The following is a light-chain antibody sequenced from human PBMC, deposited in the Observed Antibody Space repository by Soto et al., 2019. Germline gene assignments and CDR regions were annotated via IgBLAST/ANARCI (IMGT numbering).Light chain of an antibody. CDR1: SSDVGGYNY. CDR3: SSDTSSSTWV. J-gene: IGLJ3*02. Sequence: QSVLTQPASVSGSPGQSITISCTGTSSDVGGYNYVSWYQQHPRKAPTLMIYDVSNRPSGVSSRFSGSTSGNTASLTISGLQAEEEDDYYCSSDTSSSTWVFGGGTQLTVL. CDR2: DVS. V-gene: IGLV2-14*01.